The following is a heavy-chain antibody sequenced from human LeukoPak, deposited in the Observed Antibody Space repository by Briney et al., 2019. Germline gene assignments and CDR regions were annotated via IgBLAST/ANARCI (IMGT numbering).Heavy chain of an antibody. V-gene: IGHV1-8*01. CDR2: MNPNSGNT. Sequence: ASVKVSCKASGYTCTSYDINWVRQATGQGLEWMGWMNPNSGNTGYAQKFQGRVTMTRNTSISTAYMELSSLRSEDTAVYYRARGCSSTSSLDYWGQGTLVTVSS. D-gene: IGHD2-2*01. CDR3: ARGCSSTSSLDY. CDR1: GYTCTSYD. J-gene: IGHJ4*02.